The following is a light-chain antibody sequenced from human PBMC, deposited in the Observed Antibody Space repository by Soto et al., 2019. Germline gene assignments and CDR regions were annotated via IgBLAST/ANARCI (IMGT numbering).Light chain of an antibody. CDR3: NSYARTSDSVA. J-gene: IGLJ2*01. Sequence: QSVLTQPASVSGSPGQSIAISCTGTSSDVGGYNFVSWYQQQPGKPPKLLIYEVSNRPSGVPRRFSGSKSGNPASLTISGLQTEDEADYYCNSYARTSDSVAFGGGTKLTVL. CDR2: EVS. CDR1: SSDVGGYNF. V-gene: IGLV2-14*01.